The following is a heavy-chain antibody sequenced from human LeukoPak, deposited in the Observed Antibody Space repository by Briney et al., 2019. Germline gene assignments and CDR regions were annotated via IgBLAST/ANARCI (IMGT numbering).Heavy chain of an antibody. CDR3: ARHTRGNYYGSGVEFFDY. V-gene: IGHV4-39*01. J-gene: IGHJ4*02. D-gene: IGHD3-10*01. CDR2: IYYSGST. CDR1: GGSISSSSYY. Sequence: PSETLSLTCTVSGGSISSSSYYWGWSCQPPGKGLEWIGSIYYSGSTYYNPSLKSRVTRSVDTSKNQFSMKLSSVTAADTAVYYCARHTRGNYYGSGVEFFDYWGQGTLVTVSS.